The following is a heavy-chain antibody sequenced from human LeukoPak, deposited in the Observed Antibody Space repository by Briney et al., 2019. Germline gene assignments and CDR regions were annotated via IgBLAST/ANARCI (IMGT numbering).Heavy chain of an antibody. D-gene: IGHD3-16*02. Sequence: PGGSLRLSCAASGFTFSSYAMSWVRQAPGKGLEWVSAISGSGGSTYYADSVEGRFTISRDNSKNTLYLQMNSLRAEDTAVYYCAKIFLGELSLDYWGQGTLVTVSS. J-gene: IGHJ4*02. CDR2: ISGSGGST. CDR3: AKIFLGELSLDY. CDR1: GFTFSSYA. V-gene: IGHV3-23*01.